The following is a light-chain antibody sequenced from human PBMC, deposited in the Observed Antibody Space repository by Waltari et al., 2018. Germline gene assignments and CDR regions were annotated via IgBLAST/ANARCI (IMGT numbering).Light chain of an antibody. CDR2: VNSDGSH. CDR3: QTGGHGTWV. Sequence: QLVLTQSPSASASLGASVQLTCTLSSGHSSNIIAWLQQQPKKGPRFLMKVNSDGSHSKGDEIPDRFPGSSSGAERYLTLSSLQYEDEADYYCQTGGHGTWVFGGGTKLTVL. CDR1: SGHSSNI. V-gene: IGLV4-69*01. J-gene: IGLJ3*02.